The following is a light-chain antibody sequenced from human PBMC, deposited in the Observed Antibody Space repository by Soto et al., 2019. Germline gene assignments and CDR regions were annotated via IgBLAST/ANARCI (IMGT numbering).Light chain of an antibody. Sequence: EIVMTQSPATLSVSPGERATLSCRASQSVSSNLAWYQQKPGQAPRLLIYGASTRATGIPARFSGGGSGTEFTLTISSLQSEDFAFYYCQQYNNWPWTFGQGTKVEI. V-gene: IGKV3-15*01. CDR2: GAS. CDR3: QQYNNWPWT. J-gene: IGKJ1*01. CDR1: QSVSSN.